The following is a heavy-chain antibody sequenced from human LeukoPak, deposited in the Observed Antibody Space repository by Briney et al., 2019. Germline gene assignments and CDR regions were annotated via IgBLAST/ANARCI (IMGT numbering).Heavy chain of an antibody. J-gene: IGHJ6*04. CDR1: GGTFSSYA. CDR2: IIPIFGTA. CDR3: ARDSDDILTGYYSGSADYYYYYGMDV. Sequence: SVKVSCKASGGTFSSYAISWVRQAPGQVLEWMGGIIPIFGTANYAQKFQGRVTITADKSTSTAYMELSSLRSEDTAVYYCARDSDDILTGYYSGSADYYYYYGMDVWGKGTTVTVSS. D-gene: IGHD3-9*01. V-gene: IGHV1-69*06.